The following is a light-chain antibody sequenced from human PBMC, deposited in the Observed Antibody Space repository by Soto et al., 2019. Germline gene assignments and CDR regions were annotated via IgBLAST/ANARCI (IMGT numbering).Light chain of an antibody. Sequence: DIQMTQSPSSLSAYLGDRVTITCRASQGISNYLAWYQQKPGRLPKLLLFGASTLQSGVPARFSGSGSGTLFTLTINGLLPEDVATYYCQKYDRAPFTFGPGTKVAFK. J-gene: IGKJ3*01. CDR2: GAS. CDR3: QKYDRAPFT. CDR1: QGISNY. V-gene: IGKV1-27*01.